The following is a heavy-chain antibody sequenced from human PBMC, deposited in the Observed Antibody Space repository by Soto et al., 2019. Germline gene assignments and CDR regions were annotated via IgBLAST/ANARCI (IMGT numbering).Heavy chain of an antibody. D-gene: IGHD6-19*01. Sequence: SVKVSCKASGGTFSSYAISWARQAPGQGLEWMGGIIPIFGTANYAQKFQGRVTITADESTSTAYMELSSLRSEDTAVYYCARDRLYSSGWYPTHYYYYYGMDVWGQGTTVTVSS. CDR2: IIPIFGTA. J-gene: IGHJ6*02. CDR3: ARDRLYSSGWYPTHYYYYYGMDV. CDR1: GGTFSSYA. V-gene: IGHV1-69*13.